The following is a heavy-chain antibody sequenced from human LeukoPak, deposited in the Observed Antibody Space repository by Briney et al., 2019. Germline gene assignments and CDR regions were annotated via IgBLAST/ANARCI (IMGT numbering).Heavy chain of an antibody. D-gene: IGHD6-13*01. CDR1: GFTFSSYA. CDR3: AKDPRAAAVNYYYYMDV. CDR2: ISGSDRST. Sequence: GGSLRLSCAASGFTFSSYAMSWVRQAPGKGLEWVSGISGSDRSTYYADSVKGRFIISRDNSKNALYLQMNSLRAEDTAVYYCAKDPRAAAVNYYYYMDVWGKGTTVTVSS. V-gene: IGHV3-23*01. J-gene: IGHJ6*03.